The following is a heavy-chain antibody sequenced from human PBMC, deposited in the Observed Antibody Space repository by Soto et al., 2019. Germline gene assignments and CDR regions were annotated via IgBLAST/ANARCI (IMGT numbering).Heavy chain of an antibody. V-gene: IGHV3-53*04. D-gene: IGHD3-3*01. J-gene: IGHJ3*02. CDR1: GFTVSSNY. CDR2: ISSGGST. Sequence: GGSLRLSCAASGFTVSSNYMSWVRQAPGKGLEWVSVISSGGSTYYADSVKGRFTISRHNAKNTLYLQMNSLRAEDTAVHYCVSGWRVDAFDIWGQGTMVTVSS. CDR3: VSGWRVDAFDI.